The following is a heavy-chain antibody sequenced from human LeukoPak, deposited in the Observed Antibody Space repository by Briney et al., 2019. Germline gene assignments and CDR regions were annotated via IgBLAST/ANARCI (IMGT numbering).Heavy chain of an antibody. CDR3: ARGPGKYYYDSSGYSDY. CDR1: GFTVGSNY. V-gene: IGHV3-53*01. CDR2: IYSGGST. Sequence: PGGSLRLSCAASGFTVGSNYMSWVRQAPGKGLEWVSVIYSGGSTYYADSVKGRFTISRDNSKNTLYLQMNSLRAEDTAVYYCARGPGKYYYDSSGYSDYWGQGTLVTVSS. D-gene: IGHD3-22*01. J-gene: IGHJ4*02.